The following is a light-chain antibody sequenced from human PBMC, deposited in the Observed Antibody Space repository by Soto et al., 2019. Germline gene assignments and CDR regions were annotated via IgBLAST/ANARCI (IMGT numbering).Light chain of an antibody. J-gene: IGKJ4*01. CDR2: GAS. CDR1: QSVSSN. CDR3: QQYNNWPL. V-gene: IGKV3-15*01. Sequence: EIVMTQSPATLSVSPGERATLYCRASQSVSSNLAWYQQKPGQAPRLLFYGASTRATGIPARFSGSGSGTEFTLTISSLQSEDFAVYYCQQYNNWPLFGGGTKVDI.